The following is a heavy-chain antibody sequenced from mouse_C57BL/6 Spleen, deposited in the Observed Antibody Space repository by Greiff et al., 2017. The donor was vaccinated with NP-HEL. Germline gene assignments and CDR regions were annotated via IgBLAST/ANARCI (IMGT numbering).Heavy chain of an antibody. D-gene: IGHD2-1*01. CDR1: GFTFSSYA. CDR3: ARDGRYYGNSLFAY. V-gene: IGHV5-4*01. Sequence: EVKVVESGGGLVKPGGSLKLSCAASGFTFSSYAMSWVRQTPEKRLEWVATISDGGSYTYYPDNVKGRFTISRDNAKNNLYLQMSHLKSEDTAMYYCARDGRYYGNSLFAYWGQGTLVTVSA. J-gene: IGHJ3*01. CDR2: ISDGGSYT.